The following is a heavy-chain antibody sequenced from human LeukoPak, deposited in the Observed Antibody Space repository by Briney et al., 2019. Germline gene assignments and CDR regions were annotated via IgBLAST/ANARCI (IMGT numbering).Heavy chain of an antibody. CDR3: ARPEGGSGRTDAFDI. CDR2: INPSGGST. D-gene: IGHD3-10*01. V-gene: IGHV1-46*03. Sequence: ASVKVSCEASGYTFTSYYMHWVRQAPGQGLEWMGIINPSGGSTSYAQKFQGRVTMTRDTSTSTVYMELSSLRSEDTAVYYCARPEGGSGRTDAFDIWGQGTMVTVSS. J-gene: IGHJ3*02. CDR1: GYTFTSYY.